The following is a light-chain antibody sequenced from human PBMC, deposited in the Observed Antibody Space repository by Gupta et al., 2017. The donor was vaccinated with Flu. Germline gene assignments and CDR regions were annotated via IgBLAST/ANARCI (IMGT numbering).Light chain of an antibody. V-gene: IGLV1-40*01. CDR3: QSYDDSLTGPWV. CDR2: ANT. CDR1: NFGAGYD. J-gene: IGLJ3*02. Sequence: NFGAGYDVHWFQHLPGKAPKLLIYANTNRPSGVPDRFSGSKSGTSASLVITGLQADDEATYFGQSYDDSLTGPWVFGGGTKVTVL.